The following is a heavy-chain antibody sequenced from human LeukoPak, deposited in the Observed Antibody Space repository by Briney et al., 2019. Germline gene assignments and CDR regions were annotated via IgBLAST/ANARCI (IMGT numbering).Heavy chain of an antibody. CDR2: IYYSGST. D-gene: IGHD3-3*01. Sequence: SETLSLTCTVSGGSISSSSYYWGWIRQPPGQGLEWVGSIYYSGSTYYNPSLKSRVTISVDTSKNQFSLKLSSVTAADTAVYYCAPNYYDFWSGYFSYFDYWGQGTLVTVSS. CDR3: APNYYDFWSGYFSYFDY. V-gene: IGHV4-39*01. J-gene: IGHJ4*02. CDR1: GGSISSSSYY.